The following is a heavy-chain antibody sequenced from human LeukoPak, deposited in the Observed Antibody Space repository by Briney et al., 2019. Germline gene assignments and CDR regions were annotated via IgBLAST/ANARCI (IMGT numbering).Heavy chain of an antibody. CDR1: GGSISSYY. D-gene: IGHD4-17*01. CDR2: IYYSGST. V-gene: IGHV4-59*06. Sequence: SETLSLTCTVSGGSISSYYWSWIRQPPGKGLEWIGYIYYSGSTYYNPSLKSRVTISVDTSKNQFSLKLSSVTAADTAVYYCARLRTTIYAFDIWGQGTMVTVSS. J-gene: IGHJ3*02. CDR3: ARLRTTIYAFDI.